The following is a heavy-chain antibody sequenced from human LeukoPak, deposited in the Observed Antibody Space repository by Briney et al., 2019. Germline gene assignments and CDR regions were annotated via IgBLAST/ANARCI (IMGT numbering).Heavy chain of an antibody. V-gene: IGHV1-69*06. CDR1: GGTFSSYA. CDR3: ARSPLGHCSGGSCYWYYFDY. D-gene: IGHD2-15*01. CDR2: IIPIFGTA. J-gene: IGHJ4*02. Sequence: SVKVSCKASGGTFSSYAISWVRQAPGQGLEWMGGIIPIFGTANYAQKFQGRVTITADKSTSTAYMELSSLRSEDTAVYYCARSPLGHCSGGSCYWYYFDYWGQGTLVTVSS.